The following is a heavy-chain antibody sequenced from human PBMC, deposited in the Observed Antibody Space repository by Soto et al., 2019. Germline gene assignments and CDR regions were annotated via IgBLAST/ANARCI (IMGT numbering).Heavy chain of an antibody. CDR2: CSSSLTI. J-gene: IGHJ5*02. Sequence: GGSLRFSCAASGLSLSSYSMTWVRQAPGKGREWVSYCSSSLTIYYADSVKGRFTSSRDNAKNSLYLHMNSLRAEDTAVCYCVRTYYPGTSGNWSWFDPWGQGTQVTVSS. CDR1: GLSLSSYS. D-gene: IGHD1-7*01. V-gene: IGHV3-48*04. CDR3: VRTYYPGTSGNWSWFDP.